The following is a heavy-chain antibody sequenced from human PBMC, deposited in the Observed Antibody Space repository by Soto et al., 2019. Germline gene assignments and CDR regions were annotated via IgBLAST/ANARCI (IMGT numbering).Heavy chain of an antibody. D-gene: IGHD3-9*01. Sequence: PSETLSLTCAVYGGSFSGYYWSWIRQPPGKGLEWIGEINHSGSTNYNPSLKSRVTISVDTSKNQFSLKLSSVTAADTAVYYCATLISYYDILAGGMDVWGQGTTVTVS. CDR2: INHSGST. V-gene: IGHV4-34*01. J-gene: IGHJ6*02. CDR3: ATLISYYDILAGGMDV. CDR1: GGSFSGYY.